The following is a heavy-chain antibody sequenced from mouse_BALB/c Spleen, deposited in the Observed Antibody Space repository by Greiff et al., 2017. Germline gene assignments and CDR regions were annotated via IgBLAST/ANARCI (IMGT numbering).Heavy chain of an antibody. J-gene: IGHJ2*01. V-gene: IGHV3-8*02. CDR2: ISYSGST. CDR1: GDSITSGY. D-gene: IGHD1-1*01. Sequence: EVQVVESGPSLVKPSQTLSLTCSVTGDSITSGYWNWIRKFPGNKLEYMGYISYSGSTYYNPSLKSRISITRDTSKNQYYLQLNSVTTEDTATYYCARTDYYGSSYFDYWGQGTTLTVSS. CDR3: ARTDYYGSSYFDY.